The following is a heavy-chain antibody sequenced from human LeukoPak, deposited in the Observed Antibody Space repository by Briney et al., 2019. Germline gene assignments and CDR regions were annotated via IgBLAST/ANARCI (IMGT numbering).Heavy chain of an antibody. J-gene: IGHJ4*02. CDR1: GFTFSSYS. CDR3: AKDPYYYDSSGYYYPDY. D-gene: IGHD3-22*01. CDR2: ISSSSSTI. Sequence: GGSLRLSCAASGFTFSSYSMNWVRQAPGKGLEWASYISSSSSTIYYADSVKGRFTISRDNAKNSLYLQMNSLRTEDTAMYYCAKDPYYYDSSGYYYPDYWGQGTLVTVSS. V-gene: IGHV3-48*01.